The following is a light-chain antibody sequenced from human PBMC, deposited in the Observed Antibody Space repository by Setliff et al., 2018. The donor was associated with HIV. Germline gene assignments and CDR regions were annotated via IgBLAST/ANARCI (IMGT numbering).Light chain of an antibody. Sequence: QSVLTQPASVSGSAGQSITISCTGTTSDIGSYNYVSWYQQHPGKAPKLMIYDVSNRPSGVSNRFSGSKSGHTASLTISGLQAEDEADYYCSSYTSSNTGVFGTGTKVTVL. CDR2: DVS. CDR3: SSYTSSNTGV. J-gene: IGLJ1*01. V-gene: IGLV2-14*03. CDR1: TSDIGSYNY.